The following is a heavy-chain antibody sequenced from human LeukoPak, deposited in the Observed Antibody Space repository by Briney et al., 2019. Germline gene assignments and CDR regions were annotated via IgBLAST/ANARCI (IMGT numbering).Heavy chain of an antibody. D-gene: IGHD1-26*01. J-gene: IGHJ4*02. Sequence: SETPSLTCTVSGGSVSSGSYYWSWIRQPPGKGLEWIGYIYYSGSTNYNPSLKSRVTISVDTSKNQFSLKLSSVTAADTAVYYCARAASGSYPCSDWGQGTLVTVSS. V-gene: IGHV4-61*01. CDR1: GGSVSSGSYY. CDR3: ARAASGSYPCSD. CDR2: IYYSGST.